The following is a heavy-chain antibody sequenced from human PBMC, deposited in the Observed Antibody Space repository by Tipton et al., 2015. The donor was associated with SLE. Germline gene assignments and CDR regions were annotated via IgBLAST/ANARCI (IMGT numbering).Heavy chain of an antibody. CDR3: ARGRGSSSSGHY. CDR2: INRSGST. J-gene: IGHJ4*02. Sequence: TLSLTCAVYGGSFSGYYWSWIRQPPGKGLEWIGEINRSGSTNYNPSLKSRVTISVDTSKNQFSLKLSSVTAADTAVYYCARGRGSSSSGHYWGQGTLVTVSS. D-gene: IGHD6-6*01. V-gene: IGHV4-34*01. CDR1: GGSFSGYY.